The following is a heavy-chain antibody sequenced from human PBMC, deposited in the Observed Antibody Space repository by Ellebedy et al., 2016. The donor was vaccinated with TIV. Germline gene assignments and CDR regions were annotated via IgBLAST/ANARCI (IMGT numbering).Heavy chain of an antibody. CDR1: GLTFSTYA. V-gene: IGHV3-23*01. J-gene: IGHJ1*01. Sequence: PAGSLRLSCAASGLTFSTYAMNWVRQAPGKGLEWVSAIRGGGVSTYYAASVKGRFTVSRDNSKHTLYLQMNSLRAEDKAVYYCAKGGVRGDSIEYFQHWGQGTQVTVSS. CDR2: IRGGGVST. D-gene: IGHD4-17*01. CDR3: AKGGVRGDSIEYFQH.